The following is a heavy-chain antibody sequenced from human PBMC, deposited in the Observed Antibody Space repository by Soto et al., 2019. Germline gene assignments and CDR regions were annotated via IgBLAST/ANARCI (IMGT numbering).Heavy chain of an antibody. J-gene: IGHJ5*02. CDR2: IKRKADGETT. V-gene: IGHV3-15*01. Sequence: PGGSLRLSCAASGFPFSDAWMSWVRQPPGKGLEWVGRIKRKADGETTGYAAPVKGRFTISRDDSKNTLYLQMNSLKTEDTAVYYCTTEQWFDPWGQGTQVTVSS. CDR1: GFPFSDAW. CDR3: TTEQWFDP.